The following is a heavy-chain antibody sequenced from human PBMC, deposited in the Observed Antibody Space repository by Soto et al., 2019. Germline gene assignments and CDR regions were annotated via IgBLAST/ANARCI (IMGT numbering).Heavy chain of an antibody. CDR3: ARRIWSGYYYYFDY. D-gene: IGHD3-3*01. V-gene: IGHV4-59*08. CDR2: IYYSGGT. CDR1: GGSISTYY. Sequence: PSETLSLTCTVSGGSISTYYWSWIRQPPGKGLEWIGYIYYSGGTNYNPSLKSRVTISVDTSKNQFSLKLSSVTAADTAVYYCARRIWSGYYYYFDYWGQGTLVTVSS. J-gene: IGHJ4*02.